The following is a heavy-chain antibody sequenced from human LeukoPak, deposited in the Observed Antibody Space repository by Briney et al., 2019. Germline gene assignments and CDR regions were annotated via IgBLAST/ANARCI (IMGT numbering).Heavy chain of an antibody. V-gene: IGHV3-23*01. CDR2: ISGSGGST. J-gene: IGHJ4*02. D-gene: IGHD6-19*01. Sequence: PGGSLRLSCAASGFTFSSYAMSWVRQAPGKGLEWVSAISGSGGSTYYADSVKGRFTISRDNSKNTLHLQMNSLRAEDTAVYYCAKGIAVAGTFDFDYWGQGTLVTVSS. CDR1: GFTFSSYA. CDR3: AKGIAVAGTFDFDY.